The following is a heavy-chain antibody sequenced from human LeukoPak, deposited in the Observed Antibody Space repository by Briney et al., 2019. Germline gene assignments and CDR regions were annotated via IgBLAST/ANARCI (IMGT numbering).Heavy chain of an antibody. V-gene: IGHV1-69*05. J-gene: IGHJ3*02. CDR2: IIPIFGTA. D-gene: IGHD3-22*01. Sequence: ASVKVSCKASGGTFSSYAISWVRQAPGQGLEWMGGIIPIFGTANYAQKFQGRVTITTDESTSTAYMELSSLRSEDTAVYYCARARTMIVVVDDAFDIWGQGTMVTVSS. CDR1: GGTFSSYA. CDR3: ARARTMIVVVDDAFDI.